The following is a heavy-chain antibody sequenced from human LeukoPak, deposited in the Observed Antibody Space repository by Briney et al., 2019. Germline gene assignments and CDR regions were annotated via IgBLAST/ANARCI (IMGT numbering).Heavy chain of an antibody. V-gene: IGHV4-61*01. D-gene: IGHD6-13*01. Sequence: SETLSLTCTVSGGSVSSGSYFWSWIRQPPGKGLEWIGYIFHSGATNYNPSLKSRVTISVDTSKNQFTLKLSSVTAADTTVYYCARGHIAAAGAPGYWGQGTLVTVSS. J-gene: IGHJ4*02. CDR1: GGSVSSGSYF. CDR3: ARGHIAAAGAPGY. CDR2: IFHSGAT.